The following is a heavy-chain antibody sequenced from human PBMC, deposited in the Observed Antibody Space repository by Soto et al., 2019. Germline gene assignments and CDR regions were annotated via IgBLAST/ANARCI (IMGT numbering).Heavy chain of an antibody. J-gene: IGHJ6*02. D-gene: IGHD3-10*01. CDR2: IYPGDSDT. CDR3: ERLGITMVRGVIRYYYYGMDV. CDR1: GYSFTSYW. Sequence: GESLKISCKGSGYSFTSYWIGWVRQMPGKGLEWMGIIYPGDSDTRYSPSFQGQVTISADKSISTAYLQWSSLKASDTAMYYCERLGITMVRGVIRYYYYGMDVWGQGTTVTVSS. V-gene: IGHV5-51*01.